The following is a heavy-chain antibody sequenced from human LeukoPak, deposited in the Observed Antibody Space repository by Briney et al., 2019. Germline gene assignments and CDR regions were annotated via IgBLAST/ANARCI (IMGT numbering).Heavy chain of an antibody. J-gene: IGHJ4*02. D-gene: IGHD2-2*01. V-gene: IGHV1-69*05. CDR3: ARAGGGYCTSTSCYPPYYFDS. CDR1: VGTFSSYA. Sequence: SVNVPCKDSVGTFSSYAISWVRQAPGKRLDWMGGIIPIFCTANYAQKFQGSVTITTDESTSTAYMELSSLRSEDTAVYYCARAGGGYCTSTSCYPPYYFDSWGQGTLVTVSS. CDR2: IIPIFCTA.